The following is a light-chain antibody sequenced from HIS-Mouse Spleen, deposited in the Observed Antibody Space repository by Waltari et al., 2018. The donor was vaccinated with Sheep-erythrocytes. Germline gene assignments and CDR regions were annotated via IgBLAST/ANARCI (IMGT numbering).Light chain of an antibody. CDR3: QQYGSSPPWT. Sequence: EIVLTQSPGTLSLSPGERATLSCRASHSVSSSYLAWYQQKPGQAPRLLIYGASSRATGIPDRFSSSGSGTDFTLTISRLEPEDFAVYYCQQYGSSPPWTFGQGTKVEIK. CDR1: HSVSSSY. CDR2: GAS. J-gene: IGKJ1*01. V-gene: IGKV3-20*01.